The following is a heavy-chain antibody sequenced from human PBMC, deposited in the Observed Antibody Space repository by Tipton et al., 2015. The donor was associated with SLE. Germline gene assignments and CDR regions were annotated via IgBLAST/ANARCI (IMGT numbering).Heavy chain of an antibody. CDR2: IYYSGST. CDR1: GGSISSGGYY. D-gene: IGHD5-24*01. J-gene: IGHJ4*02. Sequence: TLSLTCTVSGGSISSGGYYSSWIRQHPGKGLEWIGYIYYSGSTYYNPSLKSRVTISVDTSKNQFSLKLSSVTAADTAVYYCAIFSRDGYNPEDYWGQGTLVTVSS. V-gene: IGHV4-31*03. CDR3: AIFSRDGYNPEDY.